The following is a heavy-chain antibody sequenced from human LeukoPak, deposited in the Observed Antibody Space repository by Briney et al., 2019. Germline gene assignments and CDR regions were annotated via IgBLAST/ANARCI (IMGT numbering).Heavy chain of an antibody. CDR2: IKSKTDGGTT. CDR3: TTSSGYSGDAFDI. Sequence: GGSVRLSCAASGFTFSNAWMSWVRQAPGKGLEWVGRIKSKTDGGTTDYAAPVKGRFTISRDDSKNTLYLQMNSLKTEDTAVYYCTTSSGYSGDAFDIWGQGTMVTVSS. D-gene: IGHD3-22*01. CDR1: GFTFSNAW. J-gene: IGHJ3*02. V-gene: IGHV3-15*01.